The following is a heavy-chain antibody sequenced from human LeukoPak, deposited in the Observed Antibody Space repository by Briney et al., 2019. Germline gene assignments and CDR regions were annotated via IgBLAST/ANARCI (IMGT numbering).Heavy chain of an antibody. CDR2: INWNGGST. CDR1: GFTARSNY. J-gene: IGHJ4*02. D-gene: IGHD3-10*01. V-gene: IGHV3-20*04. CDR3: ASAGLTYGSGSYFVY. Sequence: GGSLRLSCAASGFTARSNYMSWFRQAPGKGLEWVSGINWNGGSTGYADSVKGRFTISRDNAKNSLYLQMNSLRAEDTALYYCASAGLTYGSGSYFVYWGQGTLVTVSS.